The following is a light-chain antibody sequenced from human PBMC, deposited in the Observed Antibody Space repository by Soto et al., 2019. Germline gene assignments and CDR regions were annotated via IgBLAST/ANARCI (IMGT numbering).Light chain of an antibody. J-gene: IGKJ1*01. CDR1: QTISSW. CDR2: KAS. V-gene: IGKV1-5*03. CDR3: QHYNSYSEA. Sequence: DIQVTHAPSTRSRSVGDRLTITYRASQTISSWLDWYQQKPGKAPKLLIYKASTLKSGVPSRFSGSGSGTEFTLTISSLQPDDFATYYCQHYNSYSEAFGQGTKVDIK.